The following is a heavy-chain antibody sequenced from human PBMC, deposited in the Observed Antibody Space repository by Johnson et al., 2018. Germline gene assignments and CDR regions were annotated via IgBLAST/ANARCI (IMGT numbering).Heavy chain of an antibody. V-gene: IGHV3-74*02. CDR2: INSDGSST. CDR3: ARTPRFEYYDSSGYQYVQH. CDR1: GFTFSSYW. J-gene: IGHJ1*01. D-gene: IGHD3-22*01. Sequence: EVQLVESGGGLVQPGGSLRLSCAASGFTFSSYWMHWVRQAPGKGLVWVPRINSDGSSTSYADSVKGRFTISRDKAKNTLVLQINSLRAEDTGVYYCARTPRFEYYDSSGYQYVQHWGQGTLVTVSS.